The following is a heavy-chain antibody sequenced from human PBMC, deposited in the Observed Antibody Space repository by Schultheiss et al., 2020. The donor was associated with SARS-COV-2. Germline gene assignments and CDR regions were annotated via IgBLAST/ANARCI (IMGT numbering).Heavy chain of an antibody. J-gene: IGHJ4*02. V-gene: IGHV3-7*03. CDR3: ARAMTTLIN. CDR1: GFTFSNAW. Sequence: GGSLRLSCAASGFTFSNAWMNWVRQAPGKGLEWVATIKQDGSEKYYVGSVKGRFTISRDNAKNLLYLQMDSLRAEDTAIYYCARAMTTLINWGQGTLVTVSS. CDR2: IKQDGSEK. D-gene: IGHD4-23*01.